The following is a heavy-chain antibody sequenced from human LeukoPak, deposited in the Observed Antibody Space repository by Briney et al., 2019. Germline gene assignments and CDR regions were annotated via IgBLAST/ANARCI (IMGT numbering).Heavy chain of an antibody. CDR1: GYTFTGYY. V-gene: IGHV1-2*02. J-gene: IGHJ4*02. CDR2: INPNSGGT. D-gene: IGHD3-10*01. Sequence: ASVKVSCKASGYTFTGYYMHWVRQAPGQGLEWMGWINPNSGGTNYAQKFQGRVTMTRDTSISTAYMELSRLRSDDTAVYYCARAQKQNYYGSGSYSLHFDYWGQGTLVTVSS. CDR3: ARAQKQNYYGSGSYSLHFDY.